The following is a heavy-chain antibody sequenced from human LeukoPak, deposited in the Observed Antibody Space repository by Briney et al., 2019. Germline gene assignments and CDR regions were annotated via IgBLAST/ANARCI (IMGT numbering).Heavy chain of an antibody. V-gene: IGHV1-3*03. CDR1: GYTFISYA. J-gene: IGHJ4*02. CDR2: MDAGNGNT. Sequence: ASVKVSCKSSGYTFISYAMHWVRQAPGQRLEWMGWMDAGNGNTKYSQKFQGRVTITRDTSASTAYMELSSLKSEDMAVYYCAREGSMVRGVGIFGFDYWGQGTLVTVSS. D-gene: IGHD3-10*01. CDR3: AREGSMVRGVGIFGFDY.